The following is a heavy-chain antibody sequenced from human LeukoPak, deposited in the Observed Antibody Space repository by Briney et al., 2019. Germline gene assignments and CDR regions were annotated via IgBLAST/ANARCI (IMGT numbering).Heavy chain of an antibody. D-gene: IGHD3-22*01. CDR2: ISSSANTI. CDR1: GFTFSDHY. Sequence: GGSLRLSCAVSGFTFSDHYFAWIRQAPGKGLEWIPYISSSANTIYYADSVKGRFTISRDNAKNSLYLQTNSLRAEDTAVYYCARVRDYYDSSGYYYDPDYWGQGTLVTVSS. J-gene: IGHJ4*02. V-gene: IGHV3-11*04. CDR3: ARVRDYYDSSGYYYDPDY.